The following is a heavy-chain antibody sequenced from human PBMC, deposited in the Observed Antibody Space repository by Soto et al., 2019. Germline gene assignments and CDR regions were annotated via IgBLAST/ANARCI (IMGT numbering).Heavy chain of an antibody. Sequence: GGSLRLSCAASGFTFSSYSMNWVRQAPGKGLEWVANIKQDGSEKYYVDSVKGRFTISRDNAKNSLYLQMNSLRAEDTAVYYCARDRHSICTNGLCYALAFRGQGTLVPVSS. CDR1: GFTFSSYS. V-gene: IGHV3-7*01. J-gene: IGHJ4*02. CDR2: IKQDGSEK. D-gene: IGHD2-8*01. CDR3: ARDRHSICTNGLCYALAF.